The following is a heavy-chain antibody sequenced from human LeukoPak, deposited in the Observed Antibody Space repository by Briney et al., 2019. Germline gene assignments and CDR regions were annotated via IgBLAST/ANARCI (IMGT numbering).Heavy chain of an antibody. CDR1: GGSFSGYY. CDR3: ARVRKAAAGRGGFDY. V-gene: IGHV4-34*01. D-gene: IGHD6-13*01. Sequence: PSETLSLTCAVYGGSFSGYYWSWIRLPPGKGLEWIGEINHSGSTNYNPSLKSRVTISVDTSKNQFSLKLSSVTAADTAVYYCARVRKAAAGRGGFDYWGQGTLVTVSS. J-gene: IGHJ4*02. CDR2: INHSGST.